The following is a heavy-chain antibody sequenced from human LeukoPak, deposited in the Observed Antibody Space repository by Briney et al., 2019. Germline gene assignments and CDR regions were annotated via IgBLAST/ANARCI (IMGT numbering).Heavy chain of an antibody. V-gene: IGHV4-39*07. CDR2: IYYRGST. J-gene: IGHJ3*01. CDR3: ARDRPKYYYESSDYYQHDAFDV. Sequence: SETLSLTCTVSGGSISSSSYYWGWIRQPPGKGLEWIGSIYYRGSTYNNPSLKSRVSITLDTSKNQFSLKLSSVIAADTAVYYCARDRPKYYYESSDYYQHDAFDVWGQGTMVTVSS. CDR1: GGSISSSSYY. D-gene: IGHD3-22*01.